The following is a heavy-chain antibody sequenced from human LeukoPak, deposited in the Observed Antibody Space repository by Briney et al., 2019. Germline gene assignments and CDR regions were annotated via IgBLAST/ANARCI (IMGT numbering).Heavy chain of an antibody. CDR1: GYTFTGYY. D-gene: IGHD6-13*01. Sequence: ASVKVSCKASGYTFTGYYMHWGRQAPGQGLEWMGWINPNSGGTNYAQKFQGRVTMTRDTSISTAYMELSRLRSDDTAVYYCARGSTNSIAAAGTTSYGMDVWGQGTTVTVSS. CDR3: ARGSTNSIAAAGTTSYGMDV. J-gene: IGHJ6*02. CDR2: INPNSGGT. V-gene: IGHV1-2*02.